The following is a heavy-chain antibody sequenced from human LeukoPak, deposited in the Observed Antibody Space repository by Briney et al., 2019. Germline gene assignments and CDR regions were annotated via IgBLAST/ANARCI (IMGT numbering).Heavy chain of an antibody. CDR3: ARVSGSVTTINFDP. V-gene: IGHV4-59*01. D-gene: IGHD4-17*01. CDR2: MYYSGGT. CDR1: GGSINGYY. J-gene: IGHJ5*02. Sequence: SETLSLTCTVSGGSINGYYWSWIRQPPGKGLEWIAYMYYSGGTKYNPSLKSRVTISVDPSKNQFFLKLNSVTAADTAVYYCARVSGSVTTINFDPWGQGTLVTVSS.